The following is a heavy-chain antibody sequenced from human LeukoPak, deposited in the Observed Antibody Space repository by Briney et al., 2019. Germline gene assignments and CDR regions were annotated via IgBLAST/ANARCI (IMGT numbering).Heavy chain of an antibody. V-gene: IGHV3-21*01. CDR2: ISSSSSYI. CDR1: GFSFRNAW. J-gene: IGHJ4*02. Sequence: GGSLRLSCAASGFSFRNAWMNWVRQAPGKGLEWVSSISSSSSYIYYADSVKGRFTISRDNAKNSLYLQMNSLRAEDTAVYYCARVGYSSSVSDYWGQGTLVTVSS. CDR3: ARVGYSSSVSDY. D-gene: IGHD6-13*01.